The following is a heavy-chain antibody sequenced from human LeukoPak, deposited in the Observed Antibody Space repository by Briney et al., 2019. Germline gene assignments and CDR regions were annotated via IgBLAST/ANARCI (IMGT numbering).Heavy chain of an antibody. CDR1: GGSVSSFY. V-gene: IGHV4-59*08. J-gene: IGHJ4*02. CDR2: IYHNGNT. D-gene: IGHD3-16*01. CDR3: ARRLSVWGTIDY. Sequence: TSETLSLTCTVSGGSVSSFYWSWIRQPPGKGLEWIGYIYHNGNTNYNPSLKSRVTISIDTSKNQFSLKLSSVTAADTAVYYCARRLSVWGTIDYWGQGTLVTVSS.